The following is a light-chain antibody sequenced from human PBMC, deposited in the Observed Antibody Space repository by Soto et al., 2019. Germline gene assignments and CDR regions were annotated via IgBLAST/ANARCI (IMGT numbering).Light chain of an antibody. V-gene: IGKV1-5*01. J-gene: IGKJ1*01. CDR3: QQYNGYSPWT. Sequence: DIQMTQSPSTLSASVGDRVTITCRASQSVSTWLAWHQQKPGKAPKLLIYDASNLPSGVPSRFSGSGAGTEFTLTISSLQPDDFATYYCQQYNGYSPWTFGQGTKVEIK. CDR2: DAS. CDR1: QSVSTW.